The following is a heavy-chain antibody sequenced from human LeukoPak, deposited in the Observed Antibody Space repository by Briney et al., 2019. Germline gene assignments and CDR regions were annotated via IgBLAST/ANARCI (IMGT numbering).Heavy chain of an antibody. CDR1: GGTFNSYA. CDR3: ARDRGDPLFDY. V-gene: IGHV1-69*04. Sequence: ASVKVSCKASGGTFNSYAISWVRQAPGQGLEWMGRIIPILGIANYAQKFQGRVTITADKSTSTAYMELSSLRSEDTAVYYCARDRGDPLFDYWGQGTLVTVSS. CDR2: IIPILGIA. D-gene: IGHD2-21*02. J-gene: IGHJ4*02.